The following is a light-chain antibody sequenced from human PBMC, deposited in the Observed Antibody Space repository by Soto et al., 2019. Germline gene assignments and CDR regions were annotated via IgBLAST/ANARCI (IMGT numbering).Light chain of an antibody. Sequence: EIVLTQSPGTLSLSPGERATLSCRASQSVSNNYLAWYQQKPGQAPRLLIYGASNGATGIADRFSGSGSGTDFTLTISRLEPEDFAVYYCQQYGSSGTFGQGTKVEIK. CDR2: GAS. CDR3: QQYGSSGT. V-gene: IGKV3-20*01. CDR1: QSVSNNY. J-gene: IGKJ1*01.